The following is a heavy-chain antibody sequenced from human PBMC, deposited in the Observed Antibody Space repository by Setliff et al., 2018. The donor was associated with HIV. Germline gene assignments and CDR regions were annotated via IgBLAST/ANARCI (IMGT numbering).Heavy chain of an antibody. Sequence: GGSLRLSCVTSGFSFNNYGMHWVRQAPGKGLEWVSSMGGSSGDTYYADSVKGRFTISRDNTKNTLSLQMNSLGAEDTAIYYCANRFRTSNNWYYFDYWGPGTLVTVSS. CDR3: ANRFRTSNNWYYFDY. CDR1: GFSFNNYG. D-gene: IGHD6-13*01. CDR2: MGGSSGDT. J-gene: IGHJ4*02. V-gene: IGHV3-23*01.